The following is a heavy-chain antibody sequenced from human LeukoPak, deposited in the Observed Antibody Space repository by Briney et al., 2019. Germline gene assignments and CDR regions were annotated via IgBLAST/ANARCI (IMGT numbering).Heavy chain of an antibody. Sequence: GSLRLSCTASGFTFINYWMHWVRQAPGKGLVWVSRVNRDGTSIAYADSVKGRFTISRDNAKNTVHLQMNSLRDEDTAMYYCVRDIRYFDWPCFDPWGQGTLVTVSS. D-gene: IGHD3-9*01. CDR1: GFTFINYW. CDR2: VNRDGTSI. J-gene: IGHJ5*02. V-gene: IGHV3-74*01. CDR3: VRDIRYFDWPCFDP.